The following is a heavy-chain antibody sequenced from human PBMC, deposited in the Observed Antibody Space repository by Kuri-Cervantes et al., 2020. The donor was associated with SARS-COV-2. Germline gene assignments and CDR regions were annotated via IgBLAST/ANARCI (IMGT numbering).Heavy chain of an antibody. CDR3: ARIPVYSRSGVVPAAHPDY. CDR1: GFTLSSYG. CDR2: IWYDGSNK. V-gene: IGHV3-33*01. D-gene: IGHD2-2*01. J-gene: IGHJ4*02. Sequence: GESLKISCAASGFTLSSYGMHWVRQAPGKGLEWVAVIWYDGSNKYYADSVKGRFTISRDNSKNTLYLQMNSLRAEDTAVYYCARIPVYSRSGVVPAAHPDYWGQGTLVTVSS.